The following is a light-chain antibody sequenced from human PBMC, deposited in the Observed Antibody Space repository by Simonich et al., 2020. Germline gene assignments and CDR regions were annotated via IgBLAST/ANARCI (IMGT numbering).Light chain of an antibody. CDR1: QSISSW. J-gene: IGKJ1*01. V-gene: IGKV1-5*03. CDR2: KES. Sequence: DIQMTQSPSPLSASVGDKVTITCRASQSISSWLAWYQQKAGKAPKLLSYKESSLESGVPSMFSVSGSGTEFTLTISSLQPDDFATDYCQQYNSYSQTFGQGTKVEIK. CDR3: QQYNSYSQT.